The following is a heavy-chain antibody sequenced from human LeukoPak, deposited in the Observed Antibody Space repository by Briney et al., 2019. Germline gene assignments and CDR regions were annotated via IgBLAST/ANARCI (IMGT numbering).Heavy chain of an antibody. D-gene: IGHD6-13*01. J-gene: IGHJ6*04. CDR1: GGTFSSYA. CDR3: ATERNVAPKLGMDV. CDR2: IIPILGIA. V-gene: IGHV1-69*04. Sequence: GSSVKVSCKASGGTFSSYAISWVRQAPGQGLEWMGRIIPILGIANYAQKFQGRVTMTEDTSTDTAYMELSSLRSEDTAVYYCATERNVAPKLGMDVWGKGTTVTVSS.